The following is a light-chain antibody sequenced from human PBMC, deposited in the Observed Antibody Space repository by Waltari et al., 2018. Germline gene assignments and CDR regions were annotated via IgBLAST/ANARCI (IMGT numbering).Light chain of an antibody. CDR2: DVT. Sequence: QSALTQPASVSGSPGQSITISCTGTSSDVGGYNYVSWYQQHPGKAPKLMIYDVTKRPSGVSNRFSGSNSGNTASLTISGLHTEDEADYYCCSYAGSDTLLFGGGTKLTVL. CDR1: SSDVGGYNY. J-gene: IGLJ2*01. CDR3: CSYAGSDTLL. V-gene: IGLV2-23*01.